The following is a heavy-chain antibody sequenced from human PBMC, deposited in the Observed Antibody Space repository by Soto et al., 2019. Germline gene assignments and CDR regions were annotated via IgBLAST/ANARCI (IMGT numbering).Heavy chain of an antibody. CDR1: GGSISSSNW. V-gene: IGHV4-4*02. J-gene: IGHJ4*02. CDR2: VYRTGSA. D-gene: IGHD6-13*01. CDR3: ARNYIAPAMLDEKNYCFDY. Sequence: SETLSLTCAVSGGSISSSNWWSWVRQPPGKGLEWIGEVYRTGSANYNPSLKSRVTMSVDKSKNQFSLNLRSVTAADTAVYYCARNYIAPAMLDEKNYCFDYWGQGTLVTVSS.